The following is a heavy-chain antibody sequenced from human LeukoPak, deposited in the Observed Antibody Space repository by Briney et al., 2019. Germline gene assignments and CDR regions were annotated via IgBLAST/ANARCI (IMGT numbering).Heavy chain of an antibody. CDR1: GYTFTGYY. D-gene: IGHD3-10*01. CDR3: AREPMVRDFNWFDP. CDR2: INPNSGGT. Sequence: ASVKVSCKASGYTFTGYYMHWVRQAPGQGLEWMGRINPNSGGTNYAQKFQGRVTMTRDTSISTVYMGLSRLTSDDTAVYYCAREPMVRDFNWFDPWGQGTLVTVSP. J-gene: IGHJ5*02. V-gene: IGHV1-2*06.